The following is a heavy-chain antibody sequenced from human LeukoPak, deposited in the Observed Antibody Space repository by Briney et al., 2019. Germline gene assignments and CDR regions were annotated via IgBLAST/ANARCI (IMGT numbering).Heavy chain of an antibody. V-gene: IGHV3-11*04. J-gene: IGHJ4*02. Sequence: LSLTCAVYGGSLNGYYWSRIRQAPGKGLEWVSYISSSGSTIYYADSVKGRFTISRDNAKNSLYLQMNSLRAEDTAVYYCARVGLRFLEWLLPGHFDYWGQGTLVTVSS. CDR3: ARVGLRFLEWLLPGHFDY. D-gene: IGHD3-3*01. CDR1: GGSLNGYY. CDR2: ISSSGSTI.